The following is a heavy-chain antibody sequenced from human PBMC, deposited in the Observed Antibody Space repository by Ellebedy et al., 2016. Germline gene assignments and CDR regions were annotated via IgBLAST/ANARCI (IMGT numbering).Heavy chain of an antibody. CDR2: IYYTGTT. CDR1: GGSISSVDYY. Sequence: SETLSLTCTVSGGSISSVDYYWSWIRQPPGKGLEWIGYIYYTGTTNYNPSLKSRVTISVDTSKKQFSLKMRSVTAADTAVYYCARGPSGDSSGRRFDPWGQGTLVTVSS. J-gene: IGHJ5*02. D-gene: IGHD3-22*01. V-gene: IGHV4-30-4*01. CDR3: ARGPSGDSSGRRFDP.